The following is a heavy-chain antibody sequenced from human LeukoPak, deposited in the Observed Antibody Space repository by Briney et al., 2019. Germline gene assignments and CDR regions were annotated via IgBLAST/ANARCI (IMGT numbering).Heavy chain of an antibody. J-gene: IGHJ4*02. CDR1: GFTFSRYG. CDR2: ISYDGSNK. CDR3: AKDEGLLWFGESPTLDY. Sequence: SGGSLRLSCAASGFTFSRYGMHWVRQAPGKGLEWVAVISYDGSNKYYADSVKGRFTISRDNSKDTLYLQMNSLRAEDTAVYYCAKDEGLLWFGESPTLDYWGQGTLVTVSS. V-gene: IGHV3-30*18. D-gene: IGHD3-10*01.